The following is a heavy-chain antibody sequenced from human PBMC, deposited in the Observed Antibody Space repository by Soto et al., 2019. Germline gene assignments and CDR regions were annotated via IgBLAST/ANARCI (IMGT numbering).Heavy chain of an antibody. J-gene: IGHJ4*02. D-gene: IGHD3-22*01. Sequence: PGGSLRLSCAASGFTFSSYGMHWVRQAPGKGLEWVAVISYDGSNKYYADSVKGRFTISRDNSKNTLYLQMNSLRAEDTAVYYCATQIWGTMIVDYWGQGTLVTVSS. CDR3: ATQIWGTMIVDY. CDR1: GFTFSSYG. CDR2: ISYDGSNK. V-gene: IGHV3-30*03.